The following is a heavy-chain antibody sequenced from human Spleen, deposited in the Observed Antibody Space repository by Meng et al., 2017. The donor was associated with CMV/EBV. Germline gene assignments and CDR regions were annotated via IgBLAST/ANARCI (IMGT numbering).Heavy chain of an antibody. CDR2: ISHSGRT. CDR3: ARGRTDFDS. V-gene: IGHV4-34*01. D-gene: IGHD1-1*01. J-gene: IGHJ4*02. Sequence: TLSLTCGVYGGSLTDYYWSWIRQSPEKGLEWIGDISHSGRTNYIPSLKSRVTISVDTSNNQFSLKVTSVTAADTAVYYCARGRTDFDSWGQGTLVTVSS. CDR1: GGSLTDYY.